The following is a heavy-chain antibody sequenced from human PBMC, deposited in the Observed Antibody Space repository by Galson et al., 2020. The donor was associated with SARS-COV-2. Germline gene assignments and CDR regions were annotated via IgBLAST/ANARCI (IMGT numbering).Heavy chain of an antibody. Sequence: SETLSLTCTVSGGSISSGGYYWSWIRQHPGKGLEWIGYIYYSGSTYYNPSLKSRVTISVDTSKNQFSLKLSSVTAADTAVYYCARADVRYFGWFNGPKGPVPWFDPWGQGTLVTVSS. D-gene: IGHD3-9*01. V-gene: IGHV4-31*03. J-gene: IGHJ5*02. CDR2: IYYSGST. CDR1: GGSISSGGYY. CDR3: ARADVRYFGWFNGPKGPVPWFDP.